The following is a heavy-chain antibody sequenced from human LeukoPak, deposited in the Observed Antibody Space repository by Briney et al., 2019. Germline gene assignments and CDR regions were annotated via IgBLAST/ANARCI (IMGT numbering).Heavy chain of an antibody. CDR1: GFTFSSYT. CDR3: ARAGYTDAFDI. J-gene: IGHJ3*02. Sequence: GGSLRLSCAASGFTFSSYTMNWVRQAPGKGLEWVSSITSSSSFIYYADSLKGRFTISRDNAKKSLYLQMNSLRAEDTAVYYCARAGYTDAFDIWGQGTMVTVSS. CDR2: ITSSSSFI. V-gene: IGHV3-21*01. D-gene: IGHD5-18*01.